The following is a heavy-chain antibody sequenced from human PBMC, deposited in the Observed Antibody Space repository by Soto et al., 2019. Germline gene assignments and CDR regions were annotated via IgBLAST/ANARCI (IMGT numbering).Heavy chain of an antibody. Sequence: QVQLVESGGGVVQPGRSLRLSCAAPGFTFSSYGMHWVRQAPGKGLEWVAVIWYDGSNKYYADSVKGRFTISRDNSKNTLYLQMNSLRAEDTAVYYCARDPENDFWSGYYQEGGWFDPWGQGTLVTVSS. CDR1: GFTFSSYG. CDR3: ARDPENDFWSGYYQEGGWFDP. D-gene: IGHD3-3*01. V-gene: IGHV3-33*01. CDR2: IWYDGSNK. J-gene: IGHJ5*02.